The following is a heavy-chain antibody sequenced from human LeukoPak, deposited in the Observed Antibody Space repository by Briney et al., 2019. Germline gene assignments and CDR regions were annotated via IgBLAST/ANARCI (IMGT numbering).Heavy chain of an antibody. CDR3: ASGSGSYYSPHFDY. Sequence: GSLRLSCAASGFTFSSYGMHWDRQAPGKGLEWVAVIWYDGSNKYYADSVKGRFTISRDNSKNTLYLQMNSLRAEDTAVYYCASGSGSYYSPHFDYWGQGTLVTVSS. J-gene: IGHJ4*02. CDR1: GFTFSSYG. CDR2: IWYDGSNK. V-gene: IGHV3-33*01. D-gene: IGHD3-10*01.